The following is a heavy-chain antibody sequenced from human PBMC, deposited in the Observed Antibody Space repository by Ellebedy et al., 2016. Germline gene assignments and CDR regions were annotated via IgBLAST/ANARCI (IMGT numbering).Heavy chain of an antibody. CDR2: IERDGTNT. Sequence: GESLKISCAASGFTLSDYYRMHWVRHAPGKGLVWVSRIERDGTNTNYADSVKGRFTLSRDNAKNSLYLQMNSLRAEDTAVYYCARDVGATDYWGQGTLVTVSS. CDR3: ARDVGATDY. V-gene: IGHV3-74*01. CDR1: GFTLSDYYR. D-gene: IGHD1-26*01. J-gene: IGHJ4*02.